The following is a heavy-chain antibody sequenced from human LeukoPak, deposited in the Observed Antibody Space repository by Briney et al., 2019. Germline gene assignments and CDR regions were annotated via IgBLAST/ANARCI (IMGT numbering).Heavy chain of an antibody. CDR3: ASTGYCSSTSCTSRNYYYYYYMDV. J-gene: IGHJ6*03. CDR2: IIPIFGTA. V-gene: IGHV1-69*05. CDR1: GGTFSSYA. D-gene: IGHD2-2*01. Sequence: ASVKVSCKASGGTFSSYAISWVRQAPGQGLEWMGGIIPIFGTANYALKFQGRVTITTDESTSTAYMELSSLRSEDTAVYYCASTGYCSSTSCTSRNYYYYYYMDVWGKGTTVTVSS.